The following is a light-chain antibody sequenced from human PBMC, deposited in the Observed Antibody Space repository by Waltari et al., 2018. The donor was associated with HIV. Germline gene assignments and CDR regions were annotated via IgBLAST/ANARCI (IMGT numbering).Light chain of an antibody. Sequence: SYELTQPPSVSVSPGQTASITCSGDKLGDKYAYWYQQKPGQSPVLVLYEDNKRPSGIPERLSGSNSGNTATLTISGTQAMDEADYYCQAWDRSVVFGGGTKLTVL. V-gene: IGLV3-1*01. CDR1: KLGDKY. CDR2: EDN. CDR3: QAWDRSVV. J-gene: IGLJ2*01.